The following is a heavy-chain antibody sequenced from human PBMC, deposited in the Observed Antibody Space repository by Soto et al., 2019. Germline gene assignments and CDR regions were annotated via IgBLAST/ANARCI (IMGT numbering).Heavy chain of an antibody. V-gene: IGHV3-73*01. CDR2: IRSKANNYAT. CDR1: GFTFSGSA. J-gene: IGHJ3*02. D-gene: IGHD2-21*02. Sequence: EVQLVESGGGLVQPGGSLKLSCAASGFTFSGSAMHWVRQASGKGLEWVGRIRSKANNYATVHAASVKGRFTISRDDSKNTAFLQMNSLKTEDTAMYYCTRRDPYGGDGHDAFDIWGQGTMVTVSS. CDR3: TRRDPYGGDGHDAFDI.